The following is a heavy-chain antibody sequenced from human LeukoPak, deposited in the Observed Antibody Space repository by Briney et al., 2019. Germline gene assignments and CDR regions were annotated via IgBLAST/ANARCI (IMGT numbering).Heavy chain of an antibody. CDR3: AKDGYRYGDSTGYFDY. D-gene: IGHD5-18*01. V-gene: IGHV3-23*01. J-gene: IGHJ4*02. Sequence: GGSLRLSCAASGFTFSSYAMSWARQAPGKGLEWVSAISGSGGGTYYADSVKGRFTISRDNSKNTLYLPLNSLRAEDTAVYYCAKDGYRYGDSTGYFDYWGQGTLVTVSS. CDR1: GFTFSSYA. CDR2: ISGSGGGT.